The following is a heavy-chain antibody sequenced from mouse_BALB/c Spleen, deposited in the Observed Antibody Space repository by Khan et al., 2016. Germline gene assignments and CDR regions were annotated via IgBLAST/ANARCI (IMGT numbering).Heavy chain of an antibody. Sequence: QVQLQQSGAELARPGASVKLSCKASGYTFTSYWMQWVKQRPGQGLQWIGTIYPGVGDTRYTQKFKGKATLTADKSSSTAYMQLSSLASEDSAVYYCARGGYGNYVFAYWGQGTLVTVSA. J-gene: IGHJ3*01. CDR1: GYTFTSYW. CDR3: ARGGYGNYVFAY. D-gene: IGHD2-1*01. CDR2: IYPGVGDT. V-gene: IGHV1-87*01.